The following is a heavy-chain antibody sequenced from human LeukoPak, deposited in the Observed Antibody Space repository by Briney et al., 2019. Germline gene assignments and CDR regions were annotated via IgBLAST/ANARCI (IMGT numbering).Heavy chain of an antibody. CDR2: MNPNSGNT. CDR3: ARGLDRTYCGGDCYYYYNYYMDV. J-gene: IGHJ6*03. D-gene: IGHD2-21*02. V-gene: IGHV1-8*01. CDR1: GYTFTSYD. Sequence: ASVKVSCKASGYTFTSYDINWVRQATGQGLEWMGWMNPNSGNTGYAQKFQGRVTMTRNTSISTAYMELSSLRSEDTAVYYCARGLDRTYCGGDCYYYYNYYMDVWGKGTTVTVSS.